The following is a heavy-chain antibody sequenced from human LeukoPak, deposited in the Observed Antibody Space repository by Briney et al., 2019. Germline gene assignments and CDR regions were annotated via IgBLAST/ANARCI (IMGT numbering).Heavy chain of an antibody. J-gene: IGHJ3*02. D-gene: IGHD3-9*01. CDR3: ARQGYDILTGYIDAFDI. V-gene: IGHV4-59*08. Sequence: SETLPLTCTVSGDSISSYYWSWIRQPPGKGLEWIAYIYYSGSTNYNPSLKSRVTISIDTSKNQFSLKLRSVTAADTAIYYCARQGYDILTGYIDAFDIWGQGTMVTVSS. CDR1: GDSISSYY. CDR2: IYYSGST.